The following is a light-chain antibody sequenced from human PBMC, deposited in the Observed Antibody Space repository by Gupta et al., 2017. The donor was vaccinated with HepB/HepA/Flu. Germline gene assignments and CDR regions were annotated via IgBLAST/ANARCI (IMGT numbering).Light chain of an antibody. CDR2: DVS. Sequence: QSALTQPASVSGSPGQSITISCTGTSSDVGGYEYVSWYQQPPGKAPKLVIYDVSNRPSGVSNRFSGSKSGNTASLTISGLQAEDEADYYCSSYTSRSTLVFGGGTKVTVL. V-gene: IGLV2-14*03. CDR3: SSYTSRSTLV. J-gene: IGLJ2*01. CDR1: SSDVGGYEY.